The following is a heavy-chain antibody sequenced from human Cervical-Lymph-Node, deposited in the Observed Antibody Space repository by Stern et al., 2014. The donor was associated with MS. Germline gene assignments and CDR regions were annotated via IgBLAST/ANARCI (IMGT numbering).Heavy chain of an antibody. CDR3: AREGDAFDI. CDR2: ISSSRSYI. CDR1: GFTFSRYS. Sequence: EVQLVESGGGLVKPGGSLRLSCAASGFTFSRYSLNWVRQAPGKGLEWVASISSSRSYIYYADSVKGRFTISRDNVKNSLYLQMNSLRAEDTAVYYCAREGDAFDIWGQGTMVTVS. V-gene: IGHV3-21*01. J-gene: IGHJ3*02.